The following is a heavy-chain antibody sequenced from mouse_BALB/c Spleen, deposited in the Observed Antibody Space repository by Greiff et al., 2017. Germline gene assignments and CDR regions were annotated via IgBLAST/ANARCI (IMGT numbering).Heavy chain of an antibody. Sequence: VQLQQSGPSLVKPSQTLSLTCSVTGDSITSGYWNWIRKFPGNKLEYMGYISYSGSTYYNPSLKSRISITRDTSKNQYYLQLNSVTTEDTATYYCARSSYDGYYVGYFDVWGAGTTVTVSS. J-gene: IGHJ1*01. CDR1: GDSITSGY. D-gene: IGHD2-3*01. CDR3: ARSSYDGYYVGYFDV. V-gene: IGHV3-8*02. CDR2: ISYSGST.